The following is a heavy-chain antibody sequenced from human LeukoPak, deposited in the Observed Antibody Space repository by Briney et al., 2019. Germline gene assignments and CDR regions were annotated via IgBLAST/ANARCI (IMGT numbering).Heavy chain of an antibody. D-gene: IGHD3-22*01. J-gene: IGHJ4*02. V-gene: IGHV1-2*02. Sequence: ASVKVSCKASGYTFTGYYMHWVRQAPGQGLEWMGWINANSGGTEYEQKFQGRVTMTRDTSINTAYMELSRLTSDDTAVYYCAKIGSNGYYYLNFDCWGQGTLVTVSS. CDR2: INANSGGT. CDR1: GYTFTGYY. CDR3: AKIGSNGYYYLNFDC.